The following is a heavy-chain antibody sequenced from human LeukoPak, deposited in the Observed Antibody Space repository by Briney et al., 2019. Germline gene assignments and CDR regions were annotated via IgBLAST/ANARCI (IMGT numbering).Heavy chain of an antibody. CDR1: GFTFGAYA. V-gene: IGHV3-49*04. CDR3: ARDQYAGYDPYYFDY. J-gene: IGHJ4*02. CDR2: IRSRTYGGTT. D-gene: IGHD2-2*01. Sequence: SLRLSCTASGFTFGAYAMTWVRQAPGKGLEWVSFIRSRTYGGTTEYAASVKGRFTISRDDSKSIAYLQMHSLKTEDTAVYYCARDQYAGYDPYYFDYWGQGTLVTVSS.